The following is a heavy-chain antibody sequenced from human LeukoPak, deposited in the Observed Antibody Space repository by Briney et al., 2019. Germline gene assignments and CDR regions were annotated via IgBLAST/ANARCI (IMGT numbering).Heavy chain of an antibody. V-gene: IGHV3-23*01. D-gene: IGHD1-1*01. CDR3: AKANWISNADAVW. CDR1: GFTFSTYA. CDR2: LRGNGDT. Sequence: PGGSLRLSCAASGFTFSTYAMSWVRQAPGKGLEWVSSLRGNGDTFYADSVKGRFTLSRDDSRNTVYLQLNNLRVEDTAIYYCAKANWISNADAVWWGQGTLVTVSS. J-gene: IGHJ4*02.